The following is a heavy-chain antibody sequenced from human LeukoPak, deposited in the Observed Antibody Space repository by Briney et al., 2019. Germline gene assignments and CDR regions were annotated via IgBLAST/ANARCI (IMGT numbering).Heavy chain of an antibody. Sequence: GGSLRLSCAAAGFTFSDYAMTWVRQTPGKGLECVSVISGGGDSADYADSMKGRFTISRDNSKNTLYLQMNSLRAEDTALYYCAKLGCTGTFCYANYWGQGTLVTVSS. CDR3: AKLGCTGTFCYANY. J-gene: IGHJ4*02. D-gene: IGHD2-2*01. CDR2: ISGGGDSA. V-gene: IGHV3-23*01. CDR1: GFTFSDYA.